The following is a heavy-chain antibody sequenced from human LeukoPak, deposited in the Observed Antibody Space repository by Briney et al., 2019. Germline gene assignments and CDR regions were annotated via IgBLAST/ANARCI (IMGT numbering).Heavy chain of an antibody. CDR3: ARGEGGNPSWYFDL. D-gene: IGHD4-23*01. CDR1: GGSFSGYY. Sequence: SETLSLTCAVYGGSFSGYYWSWIRQPPEKGLEWSGEINHSGSTNYTTSLKSRVTISVDTSKNQFSLKLSSVTAADTAVYYCARGEGGNPSWYFDLWGRGTLVTVSS. J-gene: IGHJ2*01. V-gene: IGHV4-34*01. CDR2: INHSGST.